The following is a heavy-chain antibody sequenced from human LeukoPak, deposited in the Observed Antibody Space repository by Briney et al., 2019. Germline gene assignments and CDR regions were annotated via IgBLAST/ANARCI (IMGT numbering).Heavy chain of an antibody. CDR1: RFTFTSYG. CDR2: VRYDGGSN. V-gene: IGHV3-30*02. Sequence: GGSLRLSCAASRFTFTSYGMHWVRKAPGNGLEWVAYVRYDGGSNSYADSVKGRFSISRDNSKNTLYLEMNGLRAEDTAVYYCVRGWGSTVYASAFDVWGQGTMVTVSS. J-gene: IGHJ3*01. CDR3: VRGWGSTVYASAFDV. D-gene: IGHD2/OR15-2a*01.